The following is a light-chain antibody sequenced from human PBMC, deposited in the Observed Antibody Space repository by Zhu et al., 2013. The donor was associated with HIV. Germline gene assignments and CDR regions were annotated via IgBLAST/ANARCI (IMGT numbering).Light chain of an antibody. Sequence: QSVLTQPPSASGTPGQTVTLSCSGSRSNIGSYYVYWYRQLPGAAPKLLIYRNNQRPSGVPDRFSASRSGTSASLAISGLRSEDEADYYCQSHDSSLSGRVFGGGTKLTVL. CDR3: QSHDSSLSGRV. J-gene: IGLJ3*02. V-gene: IGLV1-47*01. CDR2: RNN. CDR1: RSNIGSYY.